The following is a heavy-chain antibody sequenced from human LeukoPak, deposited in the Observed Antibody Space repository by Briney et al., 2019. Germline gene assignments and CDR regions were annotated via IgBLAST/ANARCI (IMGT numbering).Heavy chain of an antibody. Sequence: GGSLRLSCSASGFTFSTYWMSWLRQAPEKGLERVANIKEDGSATYYVDSVKGRSTISRDNAKNSLYLQMNSLRVEDTAVYYCARGGTQSPIDWGPGTLVTVSS. J-gene: IGHJ4*02. CDR3: ARGGTQSPID. CDR2: IKEDGSAT. D-gene: IGHD2/OR15-2a*01. CDR1: GFTFSTYW. V-gene: IGHV3-7*01.